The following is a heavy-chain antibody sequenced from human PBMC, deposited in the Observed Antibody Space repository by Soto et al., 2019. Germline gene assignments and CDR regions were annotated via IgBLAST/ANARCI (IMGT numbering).Heavy chain of an antibody. CDR2: IYYTGST. CDR3: ASVQTIVGVLKVFDF. CDR1: GGSLNSGGYY. J-gene: IGHJ4*01. Sequence: SETVSLTCTVSGGSLNSGGYYCNWIRQHPGKGLEWIGYIYYTGSTSYNPSLKSRVTMSVDTSKNQCSLTLSSVTAADTAVYYCASVQTIVGVLKVFDFWGQGTLVPASA. D-gene: IGHD3-3*01. V-gene: IGHV4-31*03.